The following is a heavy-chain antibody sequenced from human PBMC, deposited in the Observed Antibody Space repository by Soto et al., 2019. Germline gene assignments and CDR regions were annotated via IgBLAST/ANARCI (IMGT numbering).Heavy chain of an antibody. CDR2: INPNSGGT. CDR1: GYTFTGYY. Sequence: ASVKVSCKAPGYTFTGYYMHWVRQAPGQGLEWMGWINPNSGGTNYAQKFQGWVTMTRDTSISTAYMELSRLRSDDTAVYYCARDSGSTSYNWFDPWGQGTLVTVSS. V-gene: IGHV1-2*04. D-gene: IGHD2-2*01. J-gene: IGHJ5*02. CDR3: ARDSGSTSYNWFDP.